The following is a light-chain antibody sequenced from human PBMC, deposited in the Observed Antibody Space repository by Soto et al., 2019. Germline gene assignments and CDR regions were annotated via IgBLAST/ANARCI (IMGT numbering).Light chain of an antibody. CDR1: QGISSY. Sequence: DIQLTQSPSFLSASVGDRVTITCRASQGISSYLAWYQQKSGKAPKLLIYAASTLQSGVPSRFSGSGSGTEFTLTISSLQPEDFATYYCQQVNSYPLTFGGGTKVEI. CDR3: QQVNSYPLT. CDR2: AAS. J-gene: IGKJ4*01. V-gene: IGKV1-9*01.